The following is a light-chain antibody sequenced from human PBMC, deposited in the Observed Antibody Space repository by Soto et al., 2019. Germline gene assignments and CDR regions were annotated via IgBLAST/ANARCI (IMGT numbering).Light chain of an antibody. CDR1: TSNIGNNF. CDR3: GTWDSSLTAVV. CDR2: DNH. Sequence: QSVLTQPPSVSAAPGQQVTISCSGTTSNIGNNFVSWYQQLPGTAPKLLIYDNHKRPSGVPDRFSGSKAGTSATLGIPRIPNGDEADYYCGTWDSSLTAVVFGGGTQLTVL. J-gene: IGLJ2*01. V-gene: IGLV1-51*01.